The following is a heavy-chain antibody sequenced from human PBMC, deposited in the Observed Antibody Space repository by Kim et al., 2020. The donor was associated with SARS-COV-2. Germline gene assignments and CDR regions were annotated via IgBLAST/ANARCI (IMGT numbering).Heavy chain of an antibody. CDR1: GYSFTSYW. D-gene: IGHD3-10*01. V-gene: IGHV5-51*01. CDR3: ARPKRGSGRSDNWFDP. CDR2: IYPGDSDT. J-gene: IGHJ5*02. Sequence: GESLKISCKGSGYSFTSYWIGWVRQMPGKGLEWMGIIYPGDSDTRYSPSFQGQVTISADKSISTAYLQWSSLKASDTAMYYCARPKRGSGRSDNWFDPWGQGTLVTVSS.